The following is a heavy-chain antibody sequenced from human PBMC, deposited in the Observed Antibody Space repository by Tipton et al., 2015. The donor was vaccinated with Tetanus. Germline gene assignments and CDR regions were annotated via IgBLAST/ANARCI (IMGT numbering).Heavy chain of an antibody. J-gene: IGHJ4*02. Sequence: TLSLTCTVSGGSISSYYWSWIRQPPGKGLEWIGYIYYSGSTNYNPSLKSRVTISVDTSKNQFSLKLSSVTAADTAVYYCARDKGWLRLFSDQPAGDYYFDYWGQGTLVTVSS. V-gene: IGHV4-59*01. CDR3: ARDKGWLRLFSDQPAGDYYFDY. CDR2: IYYSGST. D-gene: IGHD5-12*01. CDR1: GGSISSYY.